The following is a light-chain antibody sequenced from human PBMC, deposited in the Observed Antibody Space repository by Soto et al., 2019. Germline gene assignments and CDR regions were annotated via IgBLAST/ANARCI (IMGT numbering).Light chain of an antibody. CDR1: QGISNF. Sequence: IQMTQAPSSLSASVGDRVSITCRASQGISNFLAWYQQKPGKVPKLLSYAASTLQSGVPSRFSGSGSGTDFTLTISILQPEDFATYYCQQSYSTLPITFGQGTRLEIK. J-gene: IGKJ5*01. V-gene: IGKV1-27*01. CDR3: QQSYSTLPIT. CDR2: AAS.